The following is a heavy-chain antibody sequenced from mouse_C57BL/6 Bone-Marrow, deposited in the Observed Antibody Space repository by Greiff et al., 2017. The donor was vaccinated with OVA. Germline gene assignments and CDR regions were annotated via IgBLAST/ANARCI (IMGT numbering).Heavy chain of an antibody. J-gene: IGHJ2*01. D-gene: IGHD1-1*01. CDR3: ARGAYYGSMYYFDY. V-gene: IGHV1-64*01. Sequence: QVQLQQPGAELVKPGASVKLSCKASGYTFTSYWMHWVKQRPGQGLEWIGMIHPNSGSTNYNEKFKSKATLTVDKSSSTAYMQLSSLTSEDSAVDYCARGAYYGSMYYFDYWGQGTTLTVSS. CDR2: IHPNSGST. CDR1: GYTFTSYW.